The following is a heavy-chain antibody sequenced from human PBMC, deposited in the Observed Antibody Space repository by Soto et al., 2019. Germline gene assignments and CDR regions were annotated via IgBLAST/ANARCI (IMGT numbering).Heavy chain of an antibody. CDR1: GFTFSAFN. D-gene: IGHD3-3*01. Sequence: EMQLVESGGGLVRPGGSLKLSCAASGFTFSAFNVHWVRQASGKGLEWIGHIGGKANSYATTFAASVKGRFTISRDDSKNTAYLQMNSLKTEDTAVYYCSRQGPVSGPVTDFLWYFDVWGRGTPVTVSS. J-gene: IGHJ2*01. CDR3: SRQGPVSGPVTDFLWYFDV. CDR2: IGGKANSYAT. V-gene: IGHV3-73*02.